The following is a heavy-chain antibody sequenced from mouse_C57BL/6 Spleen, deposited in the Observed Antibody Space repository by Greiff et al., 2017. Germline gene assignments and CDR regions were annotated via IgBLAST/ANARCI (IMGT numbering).Heavy chain of an antibody. Sequence: QVQLQQPGAELVRPGTSVKLSCKASGYTFTSYWMHWVKQRPGQGLEWIGVIDPSDSYTNSNQKVKGKATLTVDTSSSTAYMQLSSLTSEDSAVYYCARGGYGNYEAYWGQGTLVTVSA. J-gene: IGHJ3*01. CDR2: IDPSDSYT. CDR1: GYTFTSYW. D-gene: IGHD2-10*02. CDR3: ARGGYGNYEAY. V-gene: IGHV1-59*01.